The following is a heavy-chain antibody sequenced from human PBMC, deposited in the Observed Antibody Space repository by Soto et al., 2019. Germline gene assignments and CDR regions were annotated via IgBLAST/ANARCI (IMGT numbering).Heavy chain of an antibody. CDR2: IYYSGST. Sequence: QLQLQESGPGLVKPSETLSLTCTVSGGSISSSSYYWGWIRQPPGKGLEGIGSIYYSGSTYYNPSLKSRVTISVDTSKNQFSLNLSSVTAADTAVYYCARLYVTLWFGGKGYYCDYWGQGTLVTVSS. CDR3: ARLYVTLWFGGKGYYCDY. V-gene: IGHV4-39*01. CDR1: GGSISSSSYY. J-gene: IGHJ4*02. D-gene: IGHD3-10*01.